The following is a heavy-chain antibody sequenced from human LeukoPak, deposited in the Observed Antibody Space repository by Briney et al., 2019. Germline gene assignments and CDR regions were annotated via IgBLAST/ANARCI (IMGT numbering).Heavy chain of an antibody. CDR2: ISSSGSTT. CDR1: GFTFSDYY. V-gene: IGHV3-11*04. J-gene: IGHJ6*03. Sequence: PGGSLRLSCAASGFTFSDYYMTWIRQAPGKGLEWVAYISSSGSTTYYADSVKGRFTISRDNGKKSLNLHMKGLRVEDTAVYYCARTTEAHSWQTRYYSYYMDVWGKGTTVTVSS. D-gene: IGHD6-13*01. CDR3: ARTTEAHSWQTRYYSYYMDV.